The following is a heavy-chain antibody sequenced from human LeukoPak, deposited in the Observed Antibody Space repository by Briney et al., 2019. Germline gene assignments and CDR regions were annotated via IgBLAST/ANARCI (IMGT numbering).Heavy chain of an antibody. V-gene: IGHV1-2*02. D-gene: IGHD6-13*01. Sequence: ASVKVSCKASGYTFTGYYMHWVRQAPGQGLEWMGWINPNSGGTNYAQKFQGRVTITADKSTSTAYMELSSLRSEDTAVYYCARSLPPGYSSSWYEFGELGYYMDVWGKGTTVTISS. J-gene: IGHJ6*03. CDR2: INPNSGGT. CDR3: ARSLPPGYSSSWYEFGELGYYMDV. CDR1: GYTFTGYY.